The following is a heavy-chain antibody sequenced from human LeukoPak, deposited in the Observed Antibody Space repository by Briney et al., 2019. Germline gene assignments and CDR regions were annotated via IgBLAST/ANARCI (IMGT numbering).Heavy chain of an antibody. CDR1: GVSISSSNW. CDR3: ASYSSGWSRVDY. J-gene: IGHJ4*02. D-gene: IGHD6-19*01. Sequence: SETLSLTCAVSGVSISSSNWWSWVRQPPGKGLEWIGEIYHSGSTNYNPSLKSRVTISVDKSKNQFSLKLSSVTAADTAVYYCASYSSGWSRVDYWGQGTLVTVSS. CDR2: IYHSGST. V-gene: IGHV4-4*02.